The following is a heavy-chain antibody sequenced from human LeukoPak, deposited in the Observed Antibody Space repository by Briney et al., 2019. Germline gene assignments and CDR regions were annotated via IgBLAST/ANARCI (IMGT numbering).Heavy chain of an antibody. CDR3: TRDRVGATDGMDV. J-gene: IGHJ6*02. CDR2: VKSRSAGETT. V-gene: IGHV3-15*01. CDR1: GFSISNDW. D-gene: IGHD1-26*01. Sequence: GGSLRLSCAASGFSISNDWMSWVRRAPGKGLEWVARVKSRSAGETTDYAAPVKGRFTISRDDSKNTLYLQMNSLKTEDTAVYYCTRDRVGATDGMDVWGQGTTVTVSS.